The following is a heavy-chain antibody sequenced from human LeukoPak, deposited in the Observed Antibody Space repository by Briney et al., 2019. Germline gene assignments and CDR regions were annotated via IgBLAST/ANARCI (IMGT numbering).Heavy chain of an antibody. D-gene: IGHD3-3*01. CDR2: INHSGST. J-gene: IGHJ4*02. CDR3: ARDTYYDFWSGYYLHYFDY. CDR1: GGSFSGYY. V-gene: IGHV4-34*01. Sequence: SETLSLTCAVYGGSFSGYYWSWIRQPPGKGLEWIGEINHSGSTNYNPSLKSRVTISVDTSKNQFSLKLSPVTAADTAVYYCARDTYYDFWSGYYLHYFDYWGQGTLVTVSS.